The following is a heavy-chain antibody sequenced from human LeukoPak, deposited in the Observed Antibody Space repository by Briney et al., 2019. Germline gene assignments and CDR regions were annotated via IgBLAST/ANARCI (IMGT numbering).Heavy chain of an antibody. D-gene: IGHD5-24*01. V-gene: IGHV3-73*01. J-gene: IGHJ5*02. CDR3: TWHRGTYNWFDP. Sequence: PGGSLRLSCAASGFTFSGSAVHWVRQSSGKGLEWVGHIDKKDNLYATAYAESVKGRFTISRDDSKDTAFLHMDSLKTEDTALYYCTWHRGTYNWFDPWGQGTLVTVSS. CDR2: IDKKDNLYAT. CDR1: GFTFSGSA.